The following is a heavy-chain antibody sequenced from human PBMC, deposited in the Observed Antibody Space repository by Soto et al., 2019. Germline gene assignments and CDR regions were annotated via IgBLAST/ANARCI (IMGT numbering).Heavy chain of an antibody. Sequence: SGPTLVNPTQTLTMTCTFSGFSLSTSGVGVGWIRQPPGKALEWLGIIYWDDDKRYSPSLKSRVTITKDTFKNQLVLTMTNMDPVDTATYYCAHLPWKQLWPRAPVVYWGQGTPVTVSS. CDR2: IYWDDDK. CDR3: AHLPWKQLWPRAPVVY. J-gene: IGHJ4*02. V-gene: IGHV2-5*02. CDR1: GFSLSTSGVG. D-gene: IGHD5-18*01.